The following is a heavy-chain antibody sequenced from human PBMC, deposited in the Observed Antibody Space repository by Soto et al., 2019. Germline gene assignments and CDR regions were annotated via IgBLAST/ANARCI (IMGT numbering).Heavy chain of an antibody. V-gene: IGHV3-7*03. CDR3: ARKMMGSFDS. J-gene: IGHJ4*02. D-gene: IGHD3-16*01. Sequence: GGSLRLSCVASGFTFSRFWMNWIRQIPGKGLEWVAIINQDGSEKFYVDSVKGRSTISRDTAKNSLFLQMNSLRAEDTAVYYCARKMMGSFDSWGQGALVTVSS. CDR1: GFTFSRFW. CDR2: INQDGSEK.